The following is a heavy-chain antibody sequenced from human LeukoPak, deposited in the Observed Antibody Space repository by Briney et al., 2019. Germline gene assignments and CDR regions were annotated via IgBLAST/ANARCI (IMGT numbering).Heavy chain of an antibody. CDR1: GFTFSSYW. CDR2: IASDGNNR. CDR3: ARGRPHGNDY. V-gene: IGHV3-74*01. Sequence: PGGSLRLSCAASGFTFSSYWMNWVRQVPGKGLVWVSRIASDGNNRDYADSVKGRFTISRDNAENTLYLQMNSLRVEDTAVYYCARGRPHGNDYWGQGTLVTVSS. D-gene: IGHD4-23*01. J-gene: IGHJ4*02.